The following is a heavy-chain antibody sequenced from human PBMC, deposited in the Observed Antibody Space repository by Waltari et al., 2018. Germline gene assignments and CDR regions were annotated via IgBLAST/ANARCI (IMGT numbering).Heavy chain of an antibody. V-gene: IGHV1-8*03. Sequence: QVQLVQSGAEVKKPGASVKVSCKASGYTFTSYDIHWVRQATGQGLEWMGWMNPNSGNTGYAQKFQGRVTTTRNTSISTAYMELSSLRSEDTAVYYCAGENIVVVGRAFDIWGQGTMVTVSS. CDR3: AGENIVVVGRAFDI. D-gene: IGHD2-15*01. J-gene: IGHJ3*02. CDR2: MNPNSGNT. CDR1: GYTFTSYD.